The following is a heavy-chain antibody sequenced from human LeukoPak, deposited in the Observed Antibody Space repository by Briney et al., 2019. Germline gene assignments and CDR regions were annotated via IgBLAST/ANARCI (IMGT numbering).Heavy chain of an antibody. V-gene: IGHV1-2*02. Sequence: ASVKVSCKASGYSFTAYYMHWVRQAPGQGLEWMGWINPNSGGTNYAQKFQGRVTMTRDTSISTAYMELSRLRSDDKAVYYCARSRDGYNIRGDYWGQGTLVTVSS. CDR2: INPNSGGT. CDR3: ARSRDGYNIRGDY. J-gene: IGHJ4*02. CDR1: GYSFTAYY. D-gene: IGHD5-24*01.